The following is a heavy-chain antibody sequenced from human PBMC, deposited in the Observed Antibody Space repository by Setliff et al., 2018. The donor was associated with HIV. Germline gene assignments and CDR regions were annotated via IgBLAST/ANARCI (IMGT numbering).Heavy chain of an antibody. D-gene: IGHD5-12*01. CDR3: TRWPFDY. V-gene: IGHV3-48*01. J-gene: IGHJ4*02. CDR1: GFSFSDYI. CDR2: ITLGSSTI. Sequence: GGSLRLSCVASGFSFSDYILTWVRQAPGKGLEWVSYITLGSSTIFYADSVRGRFTISRDDAKSSVFLQMNNLRAEDTAVYYCTRWPFDYWGRGTLVTVSS.